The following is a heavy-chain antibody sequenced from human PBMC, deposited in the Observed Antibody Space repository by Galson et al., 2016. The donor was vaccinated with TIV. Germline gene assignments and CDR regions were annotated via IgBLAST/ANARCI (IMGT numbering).Heavy chain of an antibody. CDR1: GYTFRNYG. V-gene: IGHV1-18*04. D-gene: IGHD3-22*01. CDR3: ARDRGSMTMILVVDYHYGMDV. Sequence: SVKVSCKASGYTFRNYGFSWVRQAPGQGLEWLGWISSYNGDTNYAHNLRGRLTMTTDSSTTTASKELRSLRSADTAVYFCARDRGSMTMILVVDYHYGMDVWGQGTTVTVSS. CDR2: ISSYNGDT. J-gene: IGHJ6*02.